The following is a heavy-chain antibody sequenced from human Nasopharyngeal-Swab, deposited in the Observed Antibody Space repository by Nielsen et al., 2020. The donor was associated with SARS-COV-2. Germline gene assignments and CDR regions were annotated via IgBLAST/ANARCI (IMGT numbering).Heavy chain of an antibody. Sequence: SETLSLTCAVYGGSFGGYYWSWIRQPPGKGLEWIGEINHSGSTNYNPSLKSRVTISVDTSKNQFSLKLSSVTAADTAVYYCARGRGSSTSKNWFDPWGQGTPVTVSS. CDR1: GGSFGGYY. CDR2: INHSGST. CDR3: ARGRGSSTSKNWFDP. D-gene: IGHD2-2*01. V-gene: IGHV4-34*01. J-gene: IGHJ5*02.